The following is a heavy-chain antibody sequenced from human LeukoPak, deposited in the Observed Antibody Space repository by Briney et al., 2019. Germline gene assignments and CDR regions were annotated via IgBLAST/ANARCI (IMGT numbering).Heavy chain of an antibody. Sequence: GASVKVSCKASGYTFINYYIHWVRQAPGQGLEWMGMINPSGGSTTYAQKFQGRVTMTRHMSTSTVYMELSSLRAEDTAVYYCAKFQLTSWYYFDYWGQGTLVTVSS. CDR2: INPSGGST. CDR3: AKFQLTSWYYFDY. CDR1: GYTFINYY. J-gene: IGHJ4*02. D-gene: IGHD2-2*01. V-gene: IGHV1-46*01.